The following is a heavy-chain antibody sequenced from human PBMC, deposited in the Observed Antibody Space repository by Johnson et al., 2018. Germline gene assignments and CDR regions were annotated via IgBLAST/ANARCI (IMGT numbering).Heavy chain of an antibody. D-gene: IGHD3-22*01. CDR1: GFIFSSYG. V-gene: IGHV3-33*01. CDR3: ARGPYYYDSSGPNYDYYGMDV. CDR2: IWSDGSNK. Sequence: QVQLVQSGGGVVQPGRSLRLSCAASGFIFSSYGMHWVRQAPGKGLEWVAVIWSDGSNKYYADSVKGRVTISRDNSKNTLYLQMNSLGDEDTARYYCARGPYYYDSSGPNYDYYGMDVWGQGTTVTVSS. J-gene: IGHJ6*02.